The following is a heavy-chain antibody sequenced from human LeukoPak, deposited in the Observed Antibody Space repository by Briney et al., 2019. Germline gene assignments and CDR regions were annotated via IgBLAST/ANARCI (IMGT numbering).Heavy chain of an antibody. Sequence: GGSLRLSCAASGFTFSSYAMHWVRQAPGKGLEWVAVISYDGSNKYYADSVKGRFTISRDNSKNTPYLQMNSLRAEDTAVYYCARDGLRTMVRGVIPFDYWGQGTLVTVSS. CDR2: ISYDGSNK. CDR3: ARDGLRTMVRGVIPFDY. V-gene: IGHV3-30*04. D-gene: IGHD3-10*01. CDR1: GFTFSSYA. J-gene: IGHJ4*02.